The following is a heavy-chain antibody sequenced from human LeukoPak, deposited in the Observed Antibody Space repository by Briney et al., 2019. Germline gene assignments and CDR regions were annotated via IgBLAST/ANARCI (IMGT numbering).Heavy chain of an antibody. Sequence: ASVKVSCKASGGTFSSYAISWVRQAPGQGLEWMGWINPNSGGTNYAQKFQGRVAMTRDTSISTAYMELSSLRSDDTAVYYCASGRDYGDERGAFDIWGQGTMVTVSS. CDR3: ASGRDYGDERGAFDI. CDR2: INPNSGGT. D-gene: IGHD4-17*01. CDR1: GGTFSSYA. V-gene: IGHV1-2*02. J-gene: IGHJ3*02.